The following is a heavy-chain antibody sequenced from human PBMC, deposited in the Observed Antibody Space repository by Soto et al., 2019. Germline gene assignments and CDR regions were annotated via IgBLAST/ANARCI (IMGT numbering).Heavy chain of an antibody. CDR1: GYTFTGYY. V-gene: IGHV1-2*02. CDR2: INPNSGGT. J-gene: IGHJ4*02. CDR3: ARDSSSGWYPGWYFDY. D-gene: IGHD6-19*01. Sequence: SVKVSCKASGYTFTGYYMHWVRQAPGQGLEWMGWINPNSGGTNYAQKFQGRVTMTRDTSISTAYMELSRLRSDDTAVYYCARDSSSGWYPGWYFDYWGQGTLVTVSS.